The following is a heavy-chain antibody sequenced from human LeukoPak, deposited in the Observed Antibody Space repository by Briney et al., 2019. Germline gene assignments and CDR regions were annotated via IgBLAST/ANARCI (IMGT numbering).Heavy chain of an antibody. D-gene: IGHD5-18*01. CDR3: AKGYSYLIGAFDI. CDR2: IRYDGSNK. Sequence: GGSLRLSCAASGFTFSSYGMHWVGQAPGKGLEWVAFIRYDGSNKYYADSVKGRFTISRDNSKNTLYLQMNSLRAEDTAVYYCAKGYSYLIGAFDIWGQGTMVTVSS. CDR1: GFTFSSYG. V-gene: IGHV3-30*02. J-gene: IGHJ3*02.